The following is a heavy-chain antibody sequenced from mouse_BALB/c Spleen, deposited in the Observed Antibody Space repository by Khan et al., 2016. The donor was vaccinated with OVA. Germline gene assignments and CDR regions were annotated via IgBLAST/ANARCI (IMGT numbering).Heavy chain of an antibody. CDR2: INYSGNT. D-gene: IGHD2-4*01. CDR1: GYSITSEYA. J-gene: IGHJ3*01. CDR3: TRKDYYDYDPFPY. V-gene: IGHV3-2*02. Sequence: VQLKQSGPGLVKSSQSLSLTCTVTGYSITSEYAWNWIRQFPGNKLEWMGYINYSGNTRYNPSLKSRISITRDTSKNQFFLQLNSVTTEDTATYYCTRKDYYDYDPFPYWGQGTLVTVSA.